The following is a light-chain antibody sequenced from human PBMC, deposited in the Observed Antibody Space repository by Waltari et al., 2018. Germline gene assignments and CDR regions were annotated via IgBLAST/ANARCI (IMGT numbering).Light chain of an antibody. J-gene: IGLJ1*01. CDR2: KDT. CDR3: QSADSSGTYDV. Sequence: SYELTQPPSVSVSPGQTARITCSGAALPKQFAYWYQQKPGQAPVLVMYKDTERPSGIPERFSGSSSGTTVTLTISGAQAEDEADYHCQSADSSGTYDVFGTGTKVTVL. CDR1: ALPKQF. V-gene: IGLV3-25*03.